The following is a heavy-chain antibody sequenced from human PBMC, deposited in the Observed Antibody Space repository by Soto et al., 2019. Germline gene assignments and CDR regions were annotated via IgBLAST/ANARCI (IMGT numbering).Heavy chain of an antibody. D-gene: IGHD6-13*01. J-gene: IGHJ6*02. CDR1: GYTFTSYG. CDR2: IIPIFGTA. CDR3: AYGSSWSISVDV. Sequence: SVKVSCKASGYTFTSYGISWVRQAPGQGLEWMGGIIPIFGTANYAQKFRGRVTITADKSTSTAYMELSSLRSEDTAVYYCAYGSSWSISVDVWGQGTTVTVSS. V-gene: IGHV1-69*06.